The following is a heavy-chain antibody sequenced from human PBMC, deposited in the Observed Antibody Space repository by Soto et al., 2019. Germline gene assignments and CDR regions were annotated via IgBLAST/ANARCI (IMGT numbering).Heavy chain of an antibody. V-gene: IGHV1-18*01. CDR3: ARGDYGDY. J-gene: IGHJ4*02. CDR2: IRTYNGNT. D-gene: IGHD3-16*01. Sequence: QVQLVQSGAEVKKPGASVKVSCKASGYSFTSLGISWVRQAPGQGPEWMGWIRTYNGNTWYAENLQGRVTMSTDTSTSTVYMEMRSLRFADTAVYYCARGDYGDYWGQGTLLTVST. CDR1: GYSFTSLG.